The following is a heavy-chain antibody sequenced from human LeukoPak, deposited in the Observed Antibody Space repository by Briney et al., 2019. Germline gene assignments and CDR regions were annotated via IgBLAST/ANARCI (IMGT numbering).Heavy chain of an antibody. Sequence: SETLSLTCAVSGGSISRYYWSWIRQPPGTGLEWIGYIYYTGRADYNPSLKSRVSMSVGTSKNQFSLRVNSMTAADTAVYYCARGDFWSGAPTDWGQGTLVTVSS. CDR1: GGSISRYY. CDR2: IYYTGRA. J-gene: IGHJ4*02. V-gene: IGHV4-59*01. CDR3: ARGDFWSGAPTD. D-gene: IGHD3-3*01.